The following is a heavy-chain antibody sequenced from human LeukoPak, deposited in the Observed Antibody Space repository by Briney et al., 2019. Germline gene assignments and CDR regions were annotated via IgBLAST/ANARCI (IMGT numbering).Heavy chain of an antibody. CDR2: VYTGDNT. V-gene: IGHV3-53*01. Sequence: GGSLRPSCAASGFTVSDNYMSWVRQAPGKGLEWVSVVYTGDNTYYAGSVKGRFTISRDNSKNTLYLQMNSLRAEDTAVYYCARDREAGTSASRFDYWGQGTLVTVSS. J-gene: IGHJ4*02. CDR1: GFTVSDNY. D-gene: IGHD2-2*01. CDR3: ARDREAGTSASRFDY.